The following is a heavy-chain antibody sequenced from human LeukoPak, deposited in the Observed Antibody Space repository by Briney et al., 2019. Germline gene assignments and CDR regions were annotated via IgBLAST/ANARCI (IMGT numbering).Heavy chain of an antibody. CDR2: IYRSGST. CDR1: GGSISAYY. J-gene: IGHJ4*02. CDR3: ARDRSNDSGGYYNFDY. V-gene: IGHV4-4*07. Sequence: PSETLSLTCTVSGGSISAYYWSWIRQPAGKGLEWIGRIYRSGSTNYNPSLRSRVTMSVDTSKNQFSLRLKSVTAADTAVYYCARDRSNDSGGYYNFDYWGQGTLVTVSS. D-gene: IGHD3-22*01.